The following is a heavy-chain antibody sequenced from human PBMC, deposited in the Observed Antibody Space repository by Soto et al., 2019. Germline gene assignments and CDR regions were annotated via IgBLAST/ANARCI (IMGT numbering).Heavy chain of an antibody. V-gene: IGHV3-21*01. D-gene: IGHD6-13*01. Sequence: GGSLRLSCAASGFTFSSYSMNWVRQAPGKGLEWVSSISSSSSYIYYADSVKGRFTISRDNAKNSLNLQMNSLRAEDTAVYYCARDIPAAANFDYWGQGTLVTVSS. CDR3: ARDIPAAANFDY. CDR2: ISSSSSYI. J-gene: IGHJ4*02. CDR1: GFTFSSYS.